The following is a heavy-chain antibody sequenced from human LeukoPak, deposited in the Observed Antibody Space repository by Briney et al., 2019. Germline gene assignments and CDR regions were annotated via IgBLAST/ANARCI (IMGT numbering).Heavy chain of an antibody. Sequence: GGSLGLSCAASGFTFSSYAMGWVRQAPGKGLEWVSAISGSDGTTYYADSVKGRFTISRDNSKNTLFLQMNSLRAEDTAAYYCAKNYYGSGSSSLDYWGQGTLVTVSS. V-gene: IGHV3-23*01. J-gene: IGHJ4*02. CDR2: ISGSDGTT. D-gene: IGHD3-10*01. CDR1: GFTFSSYA. CDR3: AKNYYGSGSSSLDY.